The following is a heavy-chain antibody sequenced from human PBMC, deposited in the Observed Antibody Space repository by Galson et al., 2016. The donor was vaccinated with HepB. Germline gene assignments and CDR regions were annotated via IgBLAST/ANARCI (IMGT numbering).Heavy chain of an antibody. Sequence: SVKVSCKASGHTFISNSVTWVRQAPGQGLEWMGWLNAYNGNTHYAQNLQGRVTMTTETSTNTAYMELRSLRPDYTSVYYCATYQEGSRGVWFDPWGQGTLVTVSS. CDR2: LNAYNGNT. CDR1: GHTFISNS. J-gene: IGHJ5*02. CDR3: ATYQEGSRGVWFDP. D-gene: IGHD3-10*01. V-gene: IGHV1-18*04.